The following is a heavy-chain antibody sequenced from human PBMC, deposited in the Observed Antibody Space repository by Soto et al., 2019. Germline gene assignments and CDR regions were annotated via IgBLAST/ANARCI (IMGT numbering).Heavy chain of an antibody. Sequence: SETLSLTCVVSGGSISSGGYSWSWIRQPPGKGLEYIGYIHHSGNTYYNPSLKSRVTMAVDSSKNQVSLNLNSVTAADTAVYYCASFFSAGAFDDYWGQGTLVTVS. D-gene: IGHD6-13*01. V-gene: IGHV4-30-2*01. CDR3: ASFFSAGAFDDY. J-gene: IGHJ4*02. CDR2: IHHSGNT. CDR1: GGSISSGGYS.